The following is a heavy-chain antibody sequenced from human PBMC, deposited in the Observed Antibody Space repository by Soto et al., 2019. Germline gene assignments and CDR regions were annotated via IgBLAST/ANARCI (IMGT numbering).Heavy chain of an antibody. CDR2: IYYAGST. J-gene: IGHJ4*02. V-gene: IGHV4-59*08. CDR3: ARRLVPTETFDY. CDR1: VGSMISYY. D-gene: IGHD5-12*01. Sequence: QVRLQESGPGLVKPSETLSLTCTVAVGSMISYYWSWIRQPPGRGREWIGFIYYAGSTKYNPSLNSGVTISVDTYKNRIALTVPSVTAAETAVYYCARRLVPTETFDYWGQGTLVTVSS.